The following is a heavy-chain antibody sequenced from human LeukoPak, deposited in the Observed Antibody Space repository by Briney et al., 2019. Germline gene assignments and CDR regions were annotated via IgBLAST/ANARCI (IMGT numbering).Heavy chain of an antibody. J-gene: IGHJ3*02. CDR1: GGPISSSSYY. V-gene: IGHV4-39*07. CDR2: IYYSGST. D-gene: IGHD2-2*01. CDR3: ARGEKRLVDAFDI. Sequence: SETLSLTCTVSGGPISSSSYYWGWIRQPPGKGLEWIGSIYYSGSTYYNPSLKSRVTISVDTSKNQFSLKLSSVTAADTAVYYCARGEKRLVDAFDIWGQGTMVTVSS.